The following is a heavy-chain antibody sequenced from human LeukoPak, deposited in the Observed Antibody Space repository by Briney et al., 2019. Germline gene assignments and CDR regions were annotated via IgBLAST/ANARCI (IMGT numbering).Heavy chain of an antibody. J-gene: IGHJ3*01. Sequence: QPGGSLRLSCAASGFTFSSYSMNWVRQAPGKGLEWVSYISSSSSTIYYADSVKGRFTISRDNAKDSLYLQMNSLRAEDTAVYYCARDLRPSSGWSKPFRDAFDVWGQGTMVTVSS. CDR3: ARDLRPSSGWSKPFRDAFDV. CDR1: GFTFSSYS. CDR2: ISSSSSTI. D-gene: IGHD6-19*01. V-gene: IGHV3-48*04.